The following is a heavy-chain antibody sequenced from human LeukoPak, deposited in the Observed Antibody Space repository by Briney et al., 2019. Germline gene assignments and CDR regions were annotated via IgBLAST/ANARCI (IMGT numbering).Heavy chain of an antibody. CDR2: IYSGGST. J-gene: IGHJ4*02. Sequence: GGSLRLSCAASGFTVSSNYMSWVRQAPGKGLEWVSVIYSGGSTYYADSVKGRFTISRDNSKNTLYLQMNSLRAEDTAVYYCARSGSAVAANFDYWGQGTLVTVSS. V-gene: IGHV3-53*01. CDR1: GFTVSSNY. CDR3: ARSGSAVAANFDY. D-gene: IGHD6-19*01.